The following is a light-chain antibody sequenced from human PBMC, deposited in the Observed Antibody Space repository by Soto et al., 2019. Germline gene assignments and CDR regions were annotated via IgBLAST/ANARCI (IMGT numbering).Light chain of an antibody. V-gene: IGLV2-8*01. Sequence: ALTQPPSASGSPGQSVTFSCTGTSSDVGTYDYVSWYQQYPGKAPKLLIYGVTRRPSGVPDRFSGSKSGNTAALTVSGLQAEDEAYYYCSSYAGRSMYVFGTGTKVTV. CDR1: SSDVGTYDY. CDR3: SSYAGRSMYV. J-gene: IGLJ1*01. CDR2: GVT.